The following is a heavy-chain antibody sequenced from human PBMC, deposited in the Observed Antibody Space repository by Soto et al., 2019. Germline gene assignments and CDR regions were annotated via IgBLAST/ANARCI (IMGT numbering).Heavy chain of an antibody. J-gene: IGHJ4*02. Sequence: QLQLQESGPGLVKPSETLSFTCTVSGSSISSSSHYWGGIRQPPGKGLEWIGSIYYSGSTYYNPSLKSRVTISVDTSKNQFSLKLSSVTAADTAVYYCARRNGYLWDYWGQGTLVTVSS. CDR3: ARRNGYLWDY. D-gene: IGHD5-12*01. CDR2: IYYSGST. CDR1: GSSISSSSHY. V-gene: IGHV4-39*01.